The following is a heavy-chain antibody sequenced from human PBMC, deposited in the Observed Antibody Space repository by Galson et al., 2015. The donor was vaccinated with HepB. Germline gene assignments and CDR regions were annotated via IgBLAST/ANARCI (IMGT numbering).Heavy chain of an antibody. CDR3: ARVQKGAWELLRRGVFDI. D-gene: IGHD1-26*01. CDR1: GYTFTSSG. CDR2: ISAYNGNT. J-gene: IGHJ3*02. Sequence: SVKVSCKASGYTFTSSGISWVRQAPGQGLEWMGGISAYNGNTNYAQKPQGRVTMTTDTSTSTAYMELRSLRSDDTGVYYCARVQKGAWELLRRGVFDIWGQGTMVTVSS. V-gene: IGHV1-18*01.